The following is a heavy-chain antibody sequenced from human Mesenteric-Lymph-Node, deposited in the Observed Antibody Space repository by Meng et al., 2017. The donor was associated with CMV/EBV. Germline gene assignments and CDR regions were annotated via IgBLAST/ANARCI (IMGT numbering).Heavy chain of an antibody. J-gene: IGHJ4*02. V-gene: IGHV1-8*01. Sequence: ASVKVSCKASGYTFTNYDINWVRQATGQGLEWMGWMNPNSGNTGYAQKFQGRVTMTRNTSISTAYMELSSLRSEDTAVYYCARGQMILVEYHVYPFDYWGQGTLVTVSS. CDR1: GYTFTNYD. CDR3: ARGQMILVEYHVYPFDY. D-gene: IGHD3-22*01. CDR2: MNPNSGNT.